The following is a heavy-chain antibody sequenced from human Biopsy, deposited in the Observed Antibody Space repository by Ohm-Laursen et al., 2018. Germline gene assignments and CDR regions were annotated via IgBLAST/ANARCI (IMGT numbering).Heavy chain of an antibody. V-gene: IGHV3-30*18. CDR3: AKDLSVYYYYGIDV. J-gene: IGHJ6*02. Sequence: RSLRLSCTAPGFTLSNYGMHWVRQAPGRGLEWVAAVSSDGKNKHYADSVQGRFTISRDNSKNTLYLQVNSLRAEDTAVYYCAKDLSVYYYYGIDVWGQGTTVTVSS. CDR2: VSSDGKNK. CDR1: GFTLSNYG. D-gene: IGHD5/OR15-5a*01.